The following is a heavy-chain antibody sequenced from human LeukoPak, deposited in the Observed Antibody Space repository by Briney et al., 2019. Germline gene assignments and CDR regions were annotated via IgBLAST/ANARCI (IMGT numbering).Heavy chain of an antibody. J-gene: IGHJ5*02. CDR3: ARRLTQYDCFDP. V-gene: IGHV6-1*01. Sequence: SQTLSLTCAISGDSVSSNSVTWNWIRQSPSRGLEWLGRTYYRSTWYNDYAVSVRGRITVNPDTSKNQFSLHLNSVTPEDAAVYYCARRLTQYDCFDPWGQGILVTVSS. D-gene: IGHD2-2*01. CDR1: GDSVSSNSVT. CDR2: TYYRSTWYN.